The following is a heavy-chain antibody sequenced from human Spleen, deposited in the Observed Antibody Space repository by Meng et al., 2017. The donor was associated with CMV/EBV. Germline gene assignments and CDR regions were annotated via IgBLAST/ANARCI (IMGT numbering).Heavy chain of an antibody. D-gene: IGHD5-18*01. V-gene: IGHV1-18*01. Sequence: VKVSCKASGYTFTSYGISWVRQAPGQGLEWMGWISAYNGNTNYAQKLQGRVTMTTDTSTSTAYMELRSLRSDDTAVYYCARQYSYGFPVGYYYYGMDVWGQGTTVTVSS. J-gene: IGHJ6*02. CDR1: GYTFTSYG. CDR3: ARQYSYGFPVGYYYYGMDV. CDR2: ISAYNGNT.